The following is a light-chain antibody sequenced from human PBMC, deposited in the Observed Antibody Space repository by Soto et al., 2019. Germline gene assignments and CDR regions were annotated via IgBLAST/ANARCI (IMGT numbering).Light chain of an antibody. V-gene: IGLV2-14*03. CDR2: DVS. CDR1: SSDVGAHNY. J-gene: IGLJ2*01. Sequence: QSALTQPASVSGSPGQSFAISCTGTSSDVGAHNYVSWYQQHPGKAPKLNIYDVSNRPSGISTRFSGFKSGNTASLTISGLQAEDEADYYCSSYTYTSTLVIFGGGTKVTVL. CDR3: SSYTYTSTLVI.